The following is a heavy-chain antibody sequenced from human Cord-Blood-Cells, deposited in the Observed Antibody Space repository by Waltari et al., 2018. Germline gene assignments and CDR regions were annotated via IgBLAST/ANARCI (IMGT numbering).Heavy chain of an antibody. CDR3: ARWGCSSTSCFYYYYGMDV. J-gene: IGHJ6*02. CDR2: IYYSGST. CDR1: GGSISSHY. D-gene: IGHD2-2*01. Sequence: QVQLQEAGPGLVKPSETLSLPCTVSGGSISSHYWSWIRQHPGKGLEWIGYIYYSGSTNYNPSLKSRVTISVDTSKNQFSLKLSSVSAADTAVYYCARWGCSSTSCFYYYYGMDVWGQGTTVTVSS. V-gene: IGHV4-59*11.